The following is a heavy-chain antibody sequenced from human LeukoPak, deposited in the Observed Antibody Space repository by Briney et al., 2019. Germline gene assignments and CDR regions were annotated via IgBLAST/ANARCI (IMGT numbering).Heavy chain of an antibody. CDR2: LRYDGTNE. CDR3: AKDRISLGELLSSLEY. Sequence: GGSLRLSCAASGFTFSDYGMPWVRQAPGKGLEWVAFLRYDGTNEYYSDSVRGRFTISRDNSKNTVYLQMNSLRTEDTAVYYCAKDRISLGELLSSLEYWGQGILVTVSS. J-gene: IGHJ4*02. CDR1: GFTFSDYG. D-gene: IGHD3-10*01. V-gene: IGHV3-30*02.